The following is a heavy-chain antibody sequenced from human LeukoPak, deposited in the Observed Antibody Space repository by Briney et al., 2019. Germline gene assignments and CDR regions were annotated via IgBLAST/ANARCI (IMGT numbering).Heavy chain of an antibody. CDR2: INPSGGST. Sequence: ASVKVSCKASGYTFTSYYMHWVRQAPGQGLEWMGIINPSGGSTSYAQKFQGRVTMTRDTSTSTVYMELSSLRSGDTAVYYCARDRPDIVVVPAAMDVWGQGTTVTVSS. D-gene: IGHD2-2*01. V-gene: IGHV1-46*01. CDR3: ARDRPDIVVVPAAMDV. CDR1: GYTFTSYY. J-gene: IGHJ6*02.